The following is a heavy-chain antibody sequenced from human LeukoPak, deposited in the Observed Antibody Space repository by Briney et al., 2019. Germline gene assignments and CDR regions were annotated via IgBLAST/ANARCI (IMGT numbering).Heavy chain of an antibody. J-gene: IGHJ6*03. CDR3: AKGSKLVVITRDHYMAV. CDR2: IFSGGRT. CDR1: GFTVSTNY. D-gene: IGHD3-22*01. Sequence: GGSLRLSCAASGFTVSTNYMSWVRQAPGKGLEWVSVIFSGGRTYYADSVKGRFTISRDTSKNTLYLQMNSLRAGDTAVYYCAKGSKLVVITRDHYMAVWGKGTTVTISS. V-gene: IGHV3-66*01.